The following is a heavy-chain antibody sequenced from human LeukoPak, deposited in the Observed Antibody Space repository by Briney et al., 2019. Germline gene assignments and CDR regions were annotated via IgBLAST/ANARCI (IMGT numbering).Heavy chain of an antibody. V-gene: IGHV3-7*03. CDR3: ARDRRIAY. CDR2: IKQDGSEK. J-gene: IGHJ4*02. CDR1: GLTFSTYW. Sequence: GGSLRLSCAASGLTFSTYWMNWVRQAPGKGLEWVANIKQDGSEKYYVDSVKGRFTISRDNAKNSLYLQMNSLGAEDTAVYYCARDRRIAYWGQGTLVTVSS.